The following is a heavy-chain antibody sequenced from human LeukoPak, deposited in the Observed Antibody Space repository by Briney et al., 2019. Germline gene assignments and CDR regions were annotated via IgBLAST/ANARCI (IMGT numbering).Heavy chain of an antibody. J-gene: IGHJ4*02. D-gene: IGHD3-22*01. CDR2: IYYSGST. CDR3: ASLPYYYDSSSYLTHFVY. Sequence: SETLSLTCTVSGGSITSSSYYWGWVRQPPGKGLEWIGYIYYSGSTNYNPSLKSRVTISVDTSKNQFSLKLSSVTAADTAVYYCASLPYYYDSSSYLTHFVYWGQGTLVTVSS. V-gene: IGHV4-61*05. CDR1: GGSITSSSYY.